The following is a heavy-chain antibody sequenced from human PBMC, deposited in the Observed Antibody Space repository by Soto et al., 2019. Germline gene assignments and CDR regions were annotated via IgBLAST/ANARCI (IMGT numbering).Heavy chain of an antibody. Sequence: PGGSLRLSCEGSGFTLSDHYMDWVRQAPGKGLEWVGRSRNRGNNYVTEYAASVKGRFTISRDDSKNSVHLQMNSLKTEDTARYHCVTYFGYLSGLWGQGTLVTVSS. D-gene: IGHD5-18*01. CDR1: GFTLSDHY. CDR3: VTYFGYLSGL. CDR2: SRNRGNNYVT. V-gene: IGHV3-72*01. J-gene: IGHJ4*02.